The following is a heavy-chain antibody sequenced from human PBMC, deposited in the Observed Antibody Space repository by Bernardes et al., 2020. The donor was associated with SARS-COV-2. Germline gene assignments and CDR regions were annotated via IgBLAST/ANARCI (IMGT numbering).Heavy chain of an antibody. J-gene: IGHJ6*02. D-gene: IGHD3-10*01. Sequence: SETLSLTCAVYGGSFSGYYWSWIRQPPGKGLEWIGEINHSGSTNYNPSLKSRVTISVDTSKNQFSLKLSSVTAADTAVYYCARGTDYGSGYRYYYYGMDVWGQGTTVTVSS. V-gene: IGHV4-34*01. CDR1: GGSFSGYY. CDR2: INHSGST. CDR3: ARGTDYGSGYRYYYYGMDV.